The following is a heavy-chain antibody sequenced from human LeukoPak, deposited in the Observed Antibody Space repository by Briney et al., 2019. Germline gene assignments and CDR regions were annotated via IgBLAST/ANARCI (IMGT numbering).Heavy chain of an antibody. CDR2: IYHSGST. CDR3: AKDSSGYFDY. Sequence: SETLSLTCAVSGGSISSRNWWTWVRQPPGKGLEWIGEIYHSGSTNYNPSLKSRVTTSVDKSKNQFSLKLSSVTAADTAVYYCAKDSSGYFDYWGQGTLVTVSS. J-gene: IGHJ4*02. CDR1: GGSISSRNW. D-gene: IGHD3-22*01. V-gene: IGHV4-4*02.